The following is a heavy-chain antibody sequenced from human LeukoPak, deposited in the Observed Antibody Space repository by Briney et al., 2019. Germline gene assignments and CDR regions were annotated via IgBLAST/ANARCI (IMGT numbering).Heavy chain of an antibody. Sequence: PGGSLRLSCATSGFIFSSHWMTWVRQAPGKGLESVANIKQDGSEKYYVDSVKGRFTISRDNAKSALFLQMNSLRVDDTAVYYCATSDLASWGQGTLVTVSS. CDR3: ATSDLAS. CDR2: IKQDGSEK. J-gene: IGHJ4*02. CDR1: GFIFSSHW. V-gene: IGHV3-7*01.